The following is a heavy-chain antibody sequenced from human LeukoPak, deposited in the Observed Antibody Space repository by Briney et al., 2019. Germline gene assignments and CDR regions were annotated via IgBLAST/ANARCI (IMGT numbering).Heavy chain of an antibody. CDR1: GYTFTTNG. J-gene: IGHJ4*02. CDR2: ISAYSGNT. D-gene: IGHD2-21*01. Sequence: ASVKVSCKASGYTFTTNGISWVRQAPGQGLEWMGWISAYSGNTIYAQKLQSRVTMTTDTSTTTAYMELRSLRSDDTAVYYCARDRDYSPDYWGQGTLVTVSS. V-gene: IGHV1-18*01. CDR3: ARDRDYSPDY.